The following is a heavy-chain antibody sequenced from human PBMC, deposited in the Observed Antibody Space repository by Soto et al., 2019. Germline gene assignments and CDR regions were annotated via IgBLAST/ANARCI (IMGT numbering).Heavy chain of an antibody. CDR3: ARDPSPPDY. V-gene: IGHV3-7*05. J-gene: IGHJ4*02. CDR2: IKQDGSAK. Sequence: GGSIRRSCAASGFTVSSYWMSWVRQAPGKGLEWVGNIKQDGSAKYYVDSVKGRFTISRDNARNSLYLQMDSLRDEDTAVYYCARDPSPPDYWGRGTLVTVSS. CDR1: GFTVSSYW. D-gene: IGHD6-6*01.